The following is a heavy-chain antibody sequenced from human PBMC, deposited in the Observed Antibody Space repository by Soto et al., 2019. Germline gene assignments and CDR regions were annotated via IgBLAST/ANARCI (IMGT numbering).Heavy chain of an antibody. CDR2: INPSVGST. D-gene: IGHD2-15*01. CDR1: GYFFASYS. Sequence: QVQLVQSGAEVKKPGASVKVSCKASGYFFASYSMHWVRQAPGQGLEWMVMINPSVGSTSYVETYQGRVNTTRDKFTSTAYMDLSSLRSADTAVYYCARESAGGDEFKRSGDFDYWGQGTLVTVSS. CDR3: ARESAGGDEFKRSGDFDY. V-gene: IGHV1-46*01. J-gene: IGHJ4*02.